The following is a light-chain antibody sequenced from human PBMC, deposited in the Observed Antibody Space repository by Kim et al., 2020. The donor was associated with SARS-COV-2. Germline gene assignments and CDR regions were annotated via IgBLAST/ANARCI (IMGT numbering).Light chain of an antibody. Sequence: GQSVTFSCTGTSSDVGGYNYVSWYQRHPGKAPTLMIYEVNKRPSGVPDRFSGSKSGNTASLTVSGLQAEDEADYYCSSYAGSNNLVFGGGTQLTVL. CDR1: SSDVGGYNY. V-gene: IGLV2-8*01. CDR2: EVN. CDR3: SSYAGSNNLV. J-gene: IGLJ2*01.